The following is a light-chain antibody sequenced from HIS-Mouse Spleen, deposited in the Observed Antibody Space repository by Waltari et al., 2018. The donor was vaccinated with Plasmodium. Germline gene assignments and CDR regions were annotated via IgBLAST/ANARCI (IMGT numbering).Light chain of an antibody. CDR3: QQYNNGSFT. J-gene: IGKJ3*01. V-gene: IGKV3-15*01. Sequence: IVMTPSPATLSVSPGERDTLSCRASQSVSSNLAWYQQKPGQAPRLLSYGASTRATGIPARVSGSGSGTEFTLTISSLQAEDFAVYYCQQYNNGSFTFGPGTKVDIK. CDR1: QSVSSN. CDR2: GAS.